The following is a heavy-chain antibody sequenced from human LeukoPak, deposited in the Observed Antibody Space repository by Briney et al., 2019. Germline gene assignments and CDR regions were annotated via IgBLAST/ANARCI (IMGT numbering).Heavy chain of an antibody. CDR3: ARVKRWFGELGSWFAS. D-gene: IGHD3-10*01. J-gene: IGHJ5*01. CDR2: IYYSGST. Sequence: SETLSLTCTVSGGSISSYYWSWIRQPPGKGLEWIGYIYYSGSTNYNPSLKSRVTMSVDTSKNQFSLKLSSVTAADTAVYHCARVKRWFGELGSWFASWGQGTLVTVSS. V-gene: IGHV4-59*08. CDR1: GGSISSYY.